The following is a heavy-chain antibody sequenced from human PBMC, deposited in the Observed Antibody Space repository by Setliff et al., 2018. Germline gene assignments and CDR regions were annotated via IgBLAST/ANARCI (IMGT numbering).Heavy chain of an antibody. Sequence: PSETLSLTCTVSGTSISTGPYYWTWIRQSAERGLEWIGQIFSGGSMNYRPSLSSRVTISADSSKNQFSLQLVSVTASDTAVYYCARGDSSGNNYPVLDYWGQGILVTVSS. D-gene: IGHD1-26*01. V-gene: IGHV4-61*09. CDR2: IFSGGSM. CDR3: ARGDSSGNNYPVLDY. J-gene: IGHJ4*02. CDR1: GTSISTGPYY.